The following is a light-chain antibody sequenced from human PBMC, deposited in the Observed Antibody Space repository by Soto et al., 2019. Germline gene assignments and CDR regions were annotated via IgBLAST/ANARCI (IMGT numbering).Light chain of an antibody. CDR1: ISDLGTYNF. J-gene: IGLJ1*01. Sequence: QSVLTQPASVSGSPGQSVTISCNGSISDLGTYNFVSWFQQHPGKAPKLMIFGVNDRPSGVSDRFSGSKSGNTASLTISGLQAEDEADYYCCSYSTITTYVFGTGTKDTVL. CDR3: CSYSTITTYV. CDR2: GVN. V-gene: IGLV2-14*03.